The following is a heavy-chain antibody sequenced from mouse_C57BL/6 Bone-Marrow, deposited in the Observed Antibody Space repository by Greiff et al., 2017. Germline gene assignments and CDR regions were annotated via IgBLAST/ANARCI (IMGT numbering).Heavy chain of an antibody. D-gene: IGHD2-4*01. CDR3: TTIITTGY. Sequence: EVQLQQSGAELVRPGASVKLTCTASGFNIKDYYMHWVKQRPEQGLEWIGWIDPENGDTEYASKFQGKATITAATSSNTAYLQLSSLTSEDTAVYYCTTIITTGYWGQGTTVTVSS. V-gene: IGHV14-4*01. J-gene: IGHJ2*01. CDR1: GFNIKDYY. CDR2: IDPENGDT.